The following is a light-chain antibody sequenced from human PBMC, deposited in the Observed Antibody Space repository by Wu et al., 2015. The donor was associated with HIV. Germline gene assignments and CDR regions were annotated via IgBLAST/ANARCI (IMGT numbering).Light chain of an antibody. CDR1: RSLAI. Sequence: VGDRVTITCGQVRSLAIFSLYQQKPGKPPKVLIYAASTLQSGVPSRFSGSGSGTDFTLTISSLQPEDVATYYCQKYNTAPWTFGQGTKVEMK. J-gene: IGKJ1*01. CDR2: AAS. V-gene: IGKV1-27*01. CDR3: QKYNTAPWT.